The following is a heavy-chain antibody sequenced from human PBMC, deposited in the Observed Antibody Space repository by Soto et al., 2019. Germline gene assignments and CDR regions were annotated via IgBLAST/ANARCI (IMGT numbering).Heavy chain of an antibody. J-gene: IGHJ4*02. V-gene: IGHV5-10-1*01. CDR2: IDPSDSYT. CDR3: ARSWSGYYPLDY. CDR1: GYSFTSYW. D-gene: IGHD3-3*01. Sequence: GESLKISCKGSGYSFTSYWISWVRQMPGKGLEWMGRIDPSDSYTNYSPSFQGHVTISADKSISTAYLQWSSLKASDTAMYYCARSWSGYYPLDYWGQGTLVTVSS.